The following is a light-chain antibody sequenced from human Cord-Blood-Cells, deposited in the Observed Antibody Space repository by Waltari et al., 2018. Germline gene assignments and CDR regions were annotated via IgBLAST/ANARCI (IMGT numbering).Light chain of an antibody. CDR3: QQYNSYSPWT. CDR1: QSISSW. V-gene: IGKV1-5*01. Sequence: DIQMTQSPSTLSASVGDRVTITCRASQSISSWLAWYQQKPGKAPKLRIYDAASLESGVPSRFSGSLSGTEFTLTISSLQPDDFATYYCQQYNSYSPWTFGQGTKVEIK. CDR2: DAA. J-gene: IGKJ1*01.